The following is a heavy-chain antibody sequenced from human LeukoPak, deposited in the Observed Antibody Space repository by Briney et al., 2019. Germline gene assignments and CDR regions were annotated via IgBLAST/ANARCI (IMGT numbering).Heavy chain of an antibody. V-gene: IGHV1-69*06. D-gene: IGHD3-22*01. J-gene: IGHJ6*03. CDR3: ARASTSPYYDSSGYYYPLPMDV. Sequence: SGKVSCKASGGTFSSYAISWVRQAPGQGLEWMGGIIPIFGTANYAQKFQGRVTITADKSTSTAYMELSSLRSEDTAVYYCARASTSPYYDSSGYYYPLPMDVWGKGTTVTVSS. CDR1: GGTFSSYA. CDR2: IIPIFGTA.